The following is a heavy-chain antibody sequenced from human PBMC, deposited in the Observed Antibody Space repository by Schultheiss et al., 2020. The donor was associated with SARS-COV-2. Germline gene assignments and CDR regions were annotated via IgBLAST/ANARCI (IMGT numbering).Heavy chain of an antibody. V-gene: IGHV3-23*01. D-gene: IGHD3-3*01. Sequence: GESLKISCAASGFTFDDYAMHWVRQAPGKGLEWVSAISGSGGSTYYADSVKGRFTISRDNSKNTLYLQMNSLRAEDTAVYYCARASLTNTIFGVADYGMDVWGQGTTVTVSS. CDR1: GFTFDDYA. CDR3: ARASLTNTIFGVADYGMDV. CDR2: ISGSGGST. J-gene: IGHJ6*02.